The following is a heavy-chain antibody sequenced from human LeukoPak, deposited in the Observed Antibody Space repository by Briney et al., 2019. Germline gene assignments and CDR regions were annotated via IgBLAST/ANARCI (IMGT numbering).Heavy chain of an antibody. D-gene: IGHD3-3*01. Sequence: SETLSLTCTVSGYSISSGYYWGWIRQPPGKGLEWIGNIYHSGSTYYNPSLESRVTISVDASKNQFSLNLNSVTAADTAVYYCARPSLRFLEWGAFDIWGQGTMVTVSS. J-gene: IGHJ3*02. V-gene: IGHV4-38-2*02. CDR3: ARPSLRFLEWGAFDI. CDR1: GYSISSGYY. CDR2: IYHSGST.